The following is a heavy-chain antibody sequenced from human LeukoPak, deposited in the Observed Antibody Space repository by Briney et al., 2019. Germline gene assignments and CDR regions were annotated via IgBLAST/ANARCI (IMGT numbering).Heavy chain of an antibody. J-gene: IGHJ4*02. V-gene: IGHV3-23*01. CDR3: AKVIGYSSGWYDY. D-gene: IGHD6-19*01. CDR2: ISGSGGST. Sequence: GGSLRLSCAASGFTVSSNYMSWVRQAPGKGLEWVSAISGSGGSTYYADSVKGRFTISRDNSKNTLYLQMNSLRAEDTAVYYCAKVIGYSSGWYDYWGQGTLVTVSS. CDR1: GFTVSSNY.